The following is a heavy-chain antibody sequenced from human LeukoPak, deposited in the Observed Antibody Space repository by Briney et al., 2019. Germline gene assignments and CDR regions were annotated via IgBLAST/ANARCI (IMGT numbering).Heavy chain of an antibody. CDR3: AREPYGSGSYGTGWFDP. Sequence: KPSETLSLTCTVSGGSISSSSYYWGWIRQPPGKGLEWIGSIYYSGSTNYNPSLKSRVTISVDTSKNQFSLKLSSVTAADTAVYYCAREPYGSGSYGTGWFDPWGQGTLVTVSS. J-gene: IGHJ5*02. D-gene: IGHD3-10*01. V-gene: IGHV4-39*07. CDR1: GGSISSSSYY. CDR2: IYYSGST.